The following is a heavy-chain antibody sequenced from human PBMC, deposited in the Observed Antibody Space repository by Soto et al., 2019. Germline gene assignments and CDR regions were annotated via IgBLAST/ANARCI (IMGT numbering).Heavy chain of an antibody. CDR1: GFTFSSYA. Sequence: QVQLVESGGGVVQPGRSLRLSCAASGFTFSSYAMHWVRQAPGKGLEWVAVISYDGSNKYYADSVKSRFTISRDNSKNTLYLQMNSLRAEDTAVYYCARDPSLDYWGQGTLVTVSS. V-gene: IGHV3-30-3*01. CDR3: ARDPSLDY. CDR2: ISYDGSNK. J-gene: IGHJ4*02.